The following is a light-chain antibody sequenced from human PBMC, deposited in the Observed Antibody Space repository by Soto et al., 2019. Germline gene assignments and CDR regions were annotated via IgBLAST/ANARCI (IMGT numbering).Light chain of an antibody. V-gene: IGKV3-15*01. CDR3: QQYHKWPLT. J-gene: IGKJ4*01. CDR1: QSVSSN. Sequence: EIVMTQSPATLSVSPGERATLSCRASQSVSSNLAWYQHKPGQAPRLLIYRASTRATGVPARFSGSGFGTESPPTISSLQSEDFAVYYCQQYHKWPLTFGGGTKAEIK. CDR2: RAS.